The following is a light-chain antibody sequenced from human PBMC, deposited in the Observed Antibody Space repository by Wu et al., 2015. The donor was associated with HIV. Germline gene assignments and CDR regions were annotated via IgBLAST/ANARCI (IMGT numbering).Light chain of an antibody. CDR3: QQYGSSPRT. CDR1: QSVSSSY. CDR2: GAS. Sequence: EIVLTQSPGTLSLSPGERATLSCRASQSVSSSYLAWYQQKPGQAPRLLIYGASSRATGIPDRFSGSGSGTDFTLTISRLEPEDFAVYYCQQYGSSPRTFGPRDQGEIK. J-gene: IGKJ1*01. V-gene: IGKV3-20*01.